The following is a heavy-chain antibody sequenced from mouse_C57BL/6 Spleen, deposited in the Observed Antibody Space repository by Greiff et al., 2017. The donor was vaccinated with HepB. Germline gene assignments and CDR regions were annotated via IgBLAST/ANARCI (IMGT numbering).Heavy chain of an antibody. CDR2: IYPGDGDT. CDR1: GYAFSSSW. CDR3: AREGALRPFDY. J-gene: IGHJ2*01. V-gene: IGHV1-82*01. D-gene: IGHD2-12*01. Sequence: VQLKESGPELVKPGASVKISCKASGYAFSSSWMNWVKQRPGKGLEWIGRIYPGDGDTNYNGKFKGKATLTADKSSSTAYMQLSSLTSEDSAVYFCAREGALRPFDYWGQGTTLTVSS.